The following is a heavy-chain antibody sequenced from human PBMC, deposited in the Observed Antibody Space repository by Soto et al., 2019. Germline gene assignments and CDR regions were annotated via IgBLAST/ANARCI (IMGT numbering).Heavy chain of an antibody. V-gene: IGHV3-33*01. D-gene: IGHD1-7*01. CDR3: ARETGTTYYYYGMDV. CDR1: GFTFSSYG. CDR2: IWYDGSNK. Sequence: GGSLRLSCAASGFTFSSYGMHWVRQAPGKGLEWVAVIWYDGSNKYYADSVKGRFTISRDNSKNTLYLQMNSLRAEDTAVYYCARETGTTYYYYGMDVWGQGTTVTVSS. J-gene: IGHJ6*02.